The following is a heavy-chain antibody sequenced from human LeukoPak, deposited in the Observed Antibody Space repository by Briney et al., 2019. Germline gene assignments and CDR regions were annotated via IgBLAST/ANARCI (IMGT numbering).Heavy chain of an antibody. Sequence: GGPLRLSCSASGFTFSSYAMHWVRQAPGKGLEYVSAISSNGGSTYYADSVKGRFTISRDNSKNTLYLQMNSLRAKDTAVYYCARDWGGYCSGGSCYSGPYDYWGQGTLVTVSS. CDR2: ISSNGGST. J-gene: IGHJ4*02. CDR1: GFTFSSYA. D-gene: IGHD2-15*01. V-gene: IGHV3-64*04. CDR3: ARDWGGYCSGGSCYSGPYDY.